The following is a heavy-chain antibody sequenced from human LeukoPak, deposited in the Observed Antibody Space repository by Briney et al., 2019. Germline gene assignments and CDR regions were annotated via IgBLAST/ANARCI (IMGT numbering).Heavy chain of an antibody. D-gene: IGHD6-19*01. J-gene: IGHJ4*02. CDR1: GFTFSRYS. CDR2: ISISSNYI. CDR3: ARDLIAVAEGVGFDY. Sequence: GGSLRLSCAASGFTFSRYSMNWVRQAPGKGLEWVSSISISSNYIYYPDSLKGRFTISRDNAKNSLYLQMNSLRAEDTAVYYCARDLIAVAEGVGFDYWGQGTLVTVSS. V-gene: IGHV3-21*01.